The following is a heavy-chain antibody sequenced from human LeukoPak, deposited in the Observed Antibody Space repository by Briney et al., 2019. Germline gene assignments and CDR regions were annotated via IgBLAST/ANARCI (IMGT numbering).Heavy chain of an antibody. V-gene: IGHV3-30*02. D-gene: IGHD6-13*01. CDR3: AKDYSSSWYYFDY. Sequence: GGSLRLSCAASGFTFSNFGMHWVRQAPGKGLQLVAFIRYDGTNKYYADSVKGRFSISRDTSKNTLSLQMISLRAEDTAIYYCAKDYSSSWYYFDYWGQGTLVTVSS. J-gene: IGHJ4*02. CDR2: IRYDGTNK. CDR1: GFTFSNFG.